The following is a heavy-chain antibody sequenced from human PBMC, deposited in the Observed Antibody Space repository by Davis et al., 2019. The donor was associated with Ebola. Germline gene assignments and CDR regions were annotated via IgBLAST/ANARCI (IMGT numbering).Heavy chain of an antibody. J-gene: IGHJ6*04. V-gene: IGHV1-46*01. Sequence: ASVKVSCKASGYTFTSYYMHWVRQAPGQGLEWMGIINPSGGGSTTYAQKFQGRVTITADESTSTAYMELSSLRSEDTAVYYCAKDISVSLRFLDLDVWGKGTTVTVSS. CDR1: GYTFTSYY. D-gene: IGHD3-3*01. CDR2: INPSGGGST. CDR3: AKDISVSLRFLDLDV.